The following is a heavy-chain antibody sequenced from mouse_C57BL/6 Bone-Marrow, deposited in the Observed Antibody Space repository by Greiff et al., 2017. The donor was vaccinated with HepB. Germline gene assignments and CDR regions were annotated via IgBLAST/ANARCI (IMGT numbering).Heavy chain of an antibody. CDR2: ISSGGSYT. Sequence: EVQLVESGGDLVKPGGSLKLSCAASGFTFSSYGMSWVRQTPDKRLEWVATISSGGSYTYYPDSVKGRFTISRDNAKNTLYLQMSSQKSEDTAMYYCARLGVITTVAYYFDYWGQGTTLTVSS. V-gene: IGHV5-6*01. CDR1: GFTFSSYG. D-gene: IGHD1-1*01. J-gene: IGHJ2*01. CDR3: ARLGVITTVAYYFDY.